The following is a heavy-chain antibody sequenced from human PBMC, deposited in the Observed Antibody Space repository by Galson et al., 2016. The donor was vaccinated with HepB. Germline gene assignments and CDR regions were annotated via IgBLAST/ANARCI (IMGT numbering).Heavy chain of an antibody. CDR1: GFTVSSNY. J-gene: IGHJ6*02. CDR3: ARPLPNAGYGMDV. D-gene: IGHD2-15*01. CDR2: IYGGGAT. Sequence: SLRLSCAASGFTVSSNYMSWVRQAPGKGLEWVSVIYGGGATTYADSVKGRFTISRHNSKNTLYLQMNSLRAEDTAVYYCARPLPNAGYGMDVWGQGTRVTVSS. V-gene: IGHV3-53*04.